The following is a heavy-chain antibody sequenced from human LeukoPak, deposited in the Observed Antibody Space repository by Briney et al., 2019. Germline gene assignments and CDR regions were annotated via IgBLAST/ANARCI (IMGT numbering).Heavy chain of an antibody. Sequence: PGGSLRLSCAASGFAFSSYWMHWVRQAPGKGLVWVSRINSDGSSTSYADSVKGRFTISRDNAKNTLYLQMNSLRAQDTAVYYCAKYDSSGYYSDYWGQGTLVTVSS. V-gene: IGHV3-74*01. CDR3: AKYDSSGYYSDY. CDR1: GFAFSSYW. J-gene: IGHJ4*02. CDR2: INSDGSST. D-gene: IGHD3-22*01.